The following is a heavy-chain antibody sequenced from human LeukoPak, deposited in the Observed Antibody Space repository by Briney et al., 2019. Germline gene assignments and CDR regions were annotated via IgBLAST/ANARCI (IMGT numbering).Heavy chain of an antibody. Sequence: GGSLRLSCAASGFTFSSYSMNWVRQAPGKGLEWVSSISSSSSYIYYADSVKGRFTISRDNAKNSLYLQMNSLTAEDTAVYYCARDPYSGSYWDYYYYMDLWGQGTTVTISS. D-gene: IGHD1-26*01. V-gene: IGHV3-21*01. CDR2: ISSSSSYI. CDR3: ARDPYSGSYWDYYYYMDL. CDR1: GFTFSSYS. J-gene: IGHJ6*03.